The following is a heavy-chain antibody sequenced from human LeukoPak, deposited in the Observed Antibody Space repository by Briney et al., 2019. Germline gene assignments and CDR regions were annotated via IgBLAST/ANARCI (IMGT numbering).Heavy chain of an antibody. V-gene: IGHV3-49*04. CDR1: GFTFGDYA. D-gene: IGHD3-22*01. CDR3: TRAPRSMVIPKWLLGLGGKRFGYYFDY. J-gene: IGHJ4*02. Sequence: PGGSLRLSCTASGFTFGDYAMSWVRQAPGKGLEWVGFIRSKAYGGTTEYAASVKGRFTISRDDSKSIAYLQMNSLKTEDTAVYYCTRAPRSMVIPKWLLGLGGKRFGYYFDYWGQGTLVTVSS. CDR2: IRSKAYGGTT.